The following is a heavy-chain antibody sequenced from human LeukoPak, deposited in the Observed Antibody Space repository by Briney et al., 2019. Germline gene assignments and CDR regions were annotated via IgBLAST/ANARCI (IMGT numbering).Heavy chain of an antibody. Sequence: ASVKVSCMASGYTFTGYYMHWVRQAPGQGLEWMGWINPNSGGTNYAQKFQGRVTMTRDTSISTAYMELSSLTSDDTAVYYCARGEYRYAVDYWGQGTLVTVSS. J-gene: IGHJ4*02. D-gene: IGHD5-18*01. CDR1: GYTFTGYY. CDR3: ARGEYRYAVDY. V-gene: IGHV1-2*02. CDR2: INPNSGGT.